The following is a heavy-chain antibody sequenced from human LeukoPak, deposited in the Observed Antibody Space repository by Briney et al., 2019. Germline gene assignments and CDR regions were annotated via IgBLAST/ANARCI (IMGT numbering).Heavy chain of an antibody. CDR1: GCSFSSYA. V-gene: IGHV1-69*04. CDR2: IIPILGIA. D-gene: IGHD3-22*01. J-gene: IGHJ4*02. CDR3: ARVAGSTYYYASSGPWALDY. Sequence: SVKVSFKASGCSFSSYAIIWLPQPPGQGLEWMGRIIPILGIANYAQKFQGRVTITADKSTSTAYMELSSLRSEDTAVYYCARVAGSTYYYASSGPWALDYWGQGTLVTVSS.